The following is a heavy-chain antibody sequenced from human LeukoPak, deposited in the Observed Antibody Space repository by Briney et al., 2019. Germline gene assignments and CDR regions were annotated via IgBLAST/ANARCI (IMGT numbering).Heavy chain of an antibody. CDR2: ISYDGSNK. CDR1: GFTFSSYA. V-gene: IGHV3-30*04. D-gene: IGHD3-22*01. CDR3: ARGVDSSGLFDY. J-gene: IGHJ4*02. Sequence: GRSLRLSCAASGFTFSSYAMHWVRHAPGRGLEWVSVISYDGSNKYYADSVKGRFTISRDNSKNTLYLQMNSLRAEDTAVYYCARGVDSSGLFDYWGQGTLVTVSS.